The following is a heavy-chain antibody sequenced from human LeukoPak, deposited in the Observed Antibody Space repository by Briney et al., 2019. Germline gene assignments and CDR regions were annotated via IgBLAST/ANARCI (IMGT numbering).Heavy chain of an antibody. CDR2: ISRTSEST. CDR1: GFSFNTDS. V-gene: IGHV3-21*01. Sequence: GGSLRLSCAASGFSFNTDSMTWVRQAPGKGLEWVSIISRTSESTFYADSVKGRFTISRDNAKNSLYLQMNGLRADDTATYYCARGATDTTRWFDPWGQGTLVTVSS. J-gene: IGHJ5*02. D-gene: IGHD1-7*01. CDR3: ARGATDTTRWFDP.